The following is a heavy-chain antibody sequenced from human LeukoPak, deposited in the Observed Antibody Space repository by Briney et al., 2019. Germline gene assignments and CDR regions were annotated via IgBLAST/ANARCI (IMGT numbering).Heavy chain of an antibody. Sequence: PSETLSLTCTVSGGSINTYYWNWIRQPPGKGLEWIGYIYYSGSANYSPSLKSRVTISVDTSKNQFSLKLSSVTSADTAVYYCARGYYGSGSPRHFDSCGQGTVVTVSA. CDR3: ARGYYGSGSPRHFDS. J-gene: IGHJ4*02. CDR1: GGSINTYY. CDR2: IYYSGSA. V-gene: IGHV4-59*01. D-gene: IGHD3-10*01.